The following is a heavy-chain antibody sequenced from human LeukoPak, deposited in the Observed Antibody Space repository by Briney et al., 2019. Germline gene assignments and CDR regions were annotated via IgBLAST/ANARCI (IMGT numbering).Heavy chain of an antibody. D-gene: IGHD5-24*01. Sequence: PSETLSLTCTVSGGSTSGSGYYWGWIRQPPGRGLEWIGSFYYSGSTYYNPSLKTRVTISVDTSKTQFSLKLTSVTAADTAVYYCARLGRDAYSPEIHYWGQGTLVTVSS. V-gene: IGHV4-39*01. J-gene: IGHJ4*02. CDR3: ARLGRDAYSPEIHY. CDR2: FYYSGST. CDR1: GGSTSGSGYY.